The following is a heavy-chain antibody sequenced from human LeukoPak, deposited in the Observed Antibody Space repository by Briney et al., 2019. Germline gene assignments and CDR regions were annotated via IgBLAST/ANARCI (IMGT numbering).Heavy chain of an antibody. CDR2: IWYDGSNK. V-gene: IGHV3-33*01. CDR3: SRDGSTYYYDSSGYPSRALLGMDV. J-gene: IGHJ6*02. Sequence: PGGSLRLSCAASGFTFSSYGMHWVRQAPGKGLEWVAVIWYDGSNKYYADSVKGRFTISRDNSKNTLYLQMNTLRAEDTAVYYCSRDGSTYYYDSSGYPSRALLGMDVWGQGTTVTVSS. D-gene: IGHD3-22*01. CDR1: GFTFSSYG.